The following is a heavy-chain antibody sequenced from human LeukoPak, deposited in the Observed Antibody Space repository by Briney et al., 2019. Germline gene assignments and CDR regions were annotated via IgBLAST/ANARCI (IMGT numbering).Heavy chain of an antibody. CDR2: ISSSSSTI. V-gene: IGHV3-48*01. J-gene: IGHJ6*02. Sequence: GGSLRLSCAASGFTFSSYSMNWVRQAPGKGLEWVSYISSSSSTISYADSVKGRFTISRDNAKNSLYLQMNSLRVEDTAVYYCAKDLYLQYCRGSACYLNYYNMDVWGQGTTVAVSS. CDR1: GFTFSSYS. D-gene: IGHD2-15*01. CDR3: AKDLYLQYCRGSACYLNYYNMDV.